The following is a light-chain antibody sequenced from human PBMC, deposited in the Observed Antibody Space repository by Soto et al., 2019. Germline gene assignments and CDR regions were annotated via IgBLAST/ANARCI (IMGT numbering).Light chain of an antibody. CDR3: QQSYSNVMYT. J-gene: IGKJ2*01. CDR2: SAS. V-gene: IGKV1-39*01. Sequence: DIQMTQSPSSLSASVGDRVTITCRASQSISTYLHWYQQKPGKAPRVLISSASTLQSGVPSRSSGSGSGTEFTLTISSLQPEDFATYYCQQSYSNVMYTFGQGTKVDIK. CDR1: QSISTY.